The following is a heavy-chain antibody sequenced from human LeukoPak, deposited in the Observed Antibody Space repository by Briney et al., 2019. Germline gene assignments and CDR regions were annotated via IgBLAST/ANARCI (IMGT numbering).Heavy chain of an antibody. V-gene: IGHV3-23*01. Sequence: PGGSVRLSCAASGFTFSTYAMNWVRQAPGKGLEWVSVITASAGLIAYADSLKGRFTITRDNYKNTLYLQMNSLSAEGTAVYCCAKDGDTAMDYFFDYWGQGTLVTVSS. CDR1: GFTFSTYA. CDR2: ITASAGLI. CDR3: AKDGDTAMDYFFDY. J-gene: IGHJ4*02. D-gene: IGHD5-18*01.